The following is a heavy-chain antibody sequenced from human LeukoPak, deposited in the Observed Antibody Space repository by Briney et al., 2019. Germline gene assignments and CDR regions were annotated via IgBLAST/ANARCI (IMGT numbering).Heavy chain of an antibody. CDR3: ARAGRRLASSIAARFTFDY. D-gene: IGHD6-6*01. CDR1: GYTFTGYY. V-gene: IGHV1-2*02. CDR2: INPNSGGI. Sequence: ASVKVSCKASGYTFTGYYMHWVRQAPGQGLEWMGWINPNSGGINYAQKFQGRVTMTRDTSISTAYMELSRLRSDDTAVYYCARAGRRLASSIAARFTFDYWGQGTLVTVSS. J-gene: IGHJ4*02.